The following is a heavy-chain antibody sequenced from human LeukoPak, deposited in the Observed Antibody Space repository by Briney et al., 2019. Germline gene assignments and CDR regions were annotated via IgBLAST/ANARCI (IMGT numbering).Heavy chain of an antibody. V-gene: IGHV1-24*01. D-gene: IGHD6-19*01. CDR3: ATANVLGGWYVVSSFDY. CDR2: FYPEDGET. Sequence: ASVRVSCRVSGYTLTELSMHWVRQAPGKGLEWMGGFYPEDGETIYAQKFQGRVTMTEDTSTDTAYMELSSLRSEDTAVYYCATANVLGGWYVVSSFDYWGQGTLVTVSS. CDR1: GYTLTELS. J-gene: IGHJ4*02.